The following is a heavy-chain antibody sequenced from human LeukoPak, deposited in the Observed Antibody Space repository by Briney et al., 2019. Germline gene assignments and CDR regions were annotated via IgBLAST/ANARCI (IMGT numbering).Heavy chain of an antibody. V-gene: IGHV3-30-3*01. Sequence: QPGGSLRLSCAASGFSFSSFAMHWVRQAPGKGLEWVAVTPYDGNTKYYADSVLGRFTISRDNSKNTLYLQMNSLRAEDTALYYYARDGNSGYDLTYYYGMDVWGQGTTVTVSS. CDR3: ARDGNSGYDLTYYYGMDV. J-gene: IGHJ6*02. D-gene: IGHD5-12*01. CDR1: GFSFSSFA. CDR2: TPYDGNTK.